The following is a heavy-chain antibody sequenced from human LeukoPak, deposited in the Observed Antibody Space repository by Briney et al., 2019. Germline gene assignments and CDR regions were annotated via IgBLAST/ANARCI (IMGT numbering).Heavy chain of an antibody. CDR1: GLTFSNSA. CDR2: VSASGHYT. V-gene: IGHV3-23*01. Sequence: GGSLRLSCEASGLTFSNSAMGWVRQAPGKGLEWVSGVSASGHYTYYADSAKGRFTISRDNSKNTLFLQMNSLRAEDTALYYCVKDGSWGDYYFYFYIDVWGKGTTVSVSS. CDR3: VKDGSWGDYYFYFYIDV. D-gene: IGHD3-16*01. J-gene: IGHJ6*03.